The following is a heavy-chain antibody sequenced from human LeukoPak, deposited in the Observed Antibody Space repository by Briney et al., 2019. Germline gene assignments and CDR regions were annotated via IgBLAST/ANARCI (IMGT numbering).Heavy chain of an antibody. CDR2: INHSGST. CDR1: GGSFSGYY. V-gene: IGHV4-34*01. CDR3: ARRGEAAAKGGRYFDQ. J-gene: IGHJ4*02. Sequence: SETLSLTCAVYGGSFSGYYWSWIRQPPGKGLEWIGEINHSGSTNYNPSLKSRVTISVDTSKNQFSLKLSSVNAADTAVYFCARRGEAAAKGGRYFDQWGQGTLVTVSS. D-gene: IGHD6-13*01.